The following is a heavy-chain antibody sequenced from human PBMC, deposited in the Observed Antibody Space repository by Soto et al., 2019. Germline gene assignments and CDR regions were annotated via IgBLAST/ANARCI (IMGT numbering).Heavy chain of an antibody. V-gene: IGHV3-7*01. Sequence: DVRLVESGGGLVQTGKSLRLSCEVSEMTFSLFSMSWVRRVPGKRLEWVATIKDDGTEKSYVESVKGRFTISRDNDKNSLYLEMNDLRVDDSSVYYCLRVPLAIEGGHYYYYYMDVWGKGTTVTVSS. J-gene: IGHJ6*03. CDR1: EMTFSLFS. D-gene: IGHD2-2*01. CDR2: IKDDGTEK. CDR3: LRVPLAIEGGHYYYYYMDV.